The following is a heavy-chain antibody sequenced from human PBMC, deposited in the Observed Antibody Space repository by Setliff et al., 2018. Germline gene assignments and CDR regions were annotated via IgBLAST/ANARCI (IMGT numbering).Heavy chain of an antibody. CDR2: IYYSGST. Sequence: KSSETLSLTCTVSGGSISSYYWSWIRQPPGKGLEWIGYIYYSGSTNYNPSLKSRLTISVDTSKNQFSLKLSSVTAADTAVYYCAREHGYSYGQTYYYYGMDVWGQGTTVTVSS. CDR3: AREHGYSYGQTYYYYGMDV. D-gene: IGHD5-18*01. V-gene: IGHV4-59*01. CDR1: GGSISSYY. J-gene: IGHJ6*02.